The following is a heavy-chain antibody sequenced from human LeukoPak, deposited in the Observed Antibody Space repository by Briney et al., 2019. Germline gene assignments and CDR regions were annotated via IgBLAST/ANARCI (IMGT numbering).Heavy chain of an antibody. CDR1: GFTFSSYW. CDR2: IKQDGSEK. Sequence: GGSLRLSCAASGFTFSSYWMSWVRQAPGKGLEWVANIKQDGSEKYYVDSVKGRFTISRDNAKNSLYLQMNSLRAEDTAVYYCARESSYYDSSGTDYWGQGTLVTVSS. J-gene: IGHJ4*02. V-gene: IGHV3-7*01. CDR3: ARESSYYDSSGTDY. D-gene: IGHD3-22*01.